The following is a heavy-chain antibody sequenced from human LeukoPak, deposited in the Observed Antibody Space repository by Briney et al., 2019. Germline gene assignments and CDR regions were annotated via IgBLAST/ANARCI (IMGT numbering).Heavy chain of an antibody. CDR2: INPNSGVT. J-gene: IGHJ5*02. CDR3: ARDANGYDP. D-gene: IGHD5-24*01. V-gene: IGHV1-2*02. CDR1: GYTFTGYY. Sequence: ASVKVSCKASGYTFTGYYMHWVRQAPGQGLEWLGWINPNSGVTNYAQKFQGRVTLTRDTYISTAYMELIRLRSDDTAVYYCARDANGYDPWGQGTLVTVSS.